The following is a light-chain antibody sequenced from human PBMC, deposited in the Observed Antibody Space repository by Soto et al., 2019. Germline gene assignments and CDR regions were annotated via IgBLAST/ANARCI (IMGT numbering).Light chain of an antibody. CDR3: SSYTSSSTHWV. CDR1: SSDVGGYNY. J-gene: IGLJ3*02. CDR2: EVS. Sequence: QSALTQPASVSGSPGQSITISCTGTSSDVGGYNYVSWYQQHPGKAPKIMIYEVSNRPSGVSNRFSCSKSGNTASLTISGLQAEDEADYYCSSYTSSSTHWVFGGGTKVTVL. V-gene: IGLV2-14*01.